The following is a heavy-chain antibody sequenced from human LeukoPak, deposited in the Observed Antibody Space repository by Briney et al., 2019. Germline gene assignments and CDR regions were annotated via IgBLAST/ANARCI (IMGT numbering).Heavy chain of an antibody. D-gene: IGHD3-3*01. CDR2: IIPIFGTA. CDR3: ARGRRTIFGVVIPKNYYMDV. CDR1: GGTFSSYA. V-gene: IGHV1-69*13. Sequence: GASVKVSCKASGGTFSSYAISWVRQAPGQGLEWMGGIIPIFGTANYAQKFQGRVTITADESTSTAYMELSSLRSEDTAVYYCARGRRTIFGVVIPKNYYMDVWGKGTTVTVSS. J-gene: IGHJ6*03.